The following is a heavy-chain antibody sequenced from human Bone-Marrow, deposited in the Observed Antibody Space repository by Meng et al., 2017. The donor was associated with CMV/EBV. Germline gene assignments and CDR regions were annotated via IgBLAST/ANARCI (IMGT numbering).Heavy chain of an antibody. CDR2: INPNSGGT. V-gene: IGHV1-2*02. D-gene: IGHD3-3*01. CDR1: GYTFTGYY. CDR3: ARVIWSIHYYYYYGMDV. J-gene: IGHJ6*02. Sequence: ASVKVSCKASGYTFTGYYMHWVRQAPGQGLEWMGWINPNSGGTNYAQKFQGRVTMTRDTSISTAYMELSRLRSDDTAVYYCARVIWSIHYYYYYGMDVWGQGTTVTVSS.